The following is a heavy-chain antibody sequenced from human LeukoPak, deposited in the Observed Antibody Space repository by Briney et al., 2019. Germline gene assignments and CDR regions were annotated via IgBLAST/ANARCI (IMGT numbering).Heavy chain of an antibody. Sequence: GESLAIPGKGSGYTLTSYRSSWVRQMPGKGREWTGRIDLSDSYPNYSPSFKGHVTTSANNSITTAYLQWSSLKAWATAMYSFARDVGVGGFEIWGQGTLGPVSS. CDR2: IDLSDSYP. CDR3: ARDVGVGGFEI. J-gene: IGHJ3*02. CDR1: GYTLTSYR. V-gene: IGHV5-10-1*01. D-gene: IGHD2-15*01.